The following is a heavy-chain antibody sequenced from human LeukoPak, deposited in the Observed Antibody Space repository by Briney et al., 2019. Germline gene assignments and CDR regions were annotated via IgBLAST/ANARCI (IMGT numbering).Heavy chain of an antibody. CDR1: GYSFTSYW. CDR2: IDPSDSYT. CDR3: ASTQSGWYEKFDY. V-gene: IGHV5-10-1*01. J-gene: IGHJ4*02. Sequence: GESLRISCKGSGYSFTSYWISWVRQMPGKGLGWMGRIDPSDSYTNYSPSFQGHVTISADKSISTAYLQWSSLKASDTAMYYCASTQSGWYEKFDYWGQGTLVTVSS. D-gene: IGHD6-19*01.